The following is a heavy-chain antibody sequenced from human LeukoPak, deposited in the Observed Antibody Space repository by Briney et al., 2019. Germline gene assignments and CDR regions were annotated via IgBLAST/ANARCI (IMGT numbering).Heavy chain of an antibody. CDR1: GGTFSSYA. CDR2: IIPIFGIA. CDR3: ARVRYYDSSGDPFDY. J-gene: IGHJ4*02. Sequence: SVKVSCKASGGTFSSYAISWVRQAPGQGLESMGRIIPIFGIANYAQKFQGRVTITADKSTSTAYMELSSLRSEDTAVYYCARVRYYDSSGDPFDYWGQGTLVTVSS. V-gene: IGHV1-69*04. D-gene: IGHD3-22*01.